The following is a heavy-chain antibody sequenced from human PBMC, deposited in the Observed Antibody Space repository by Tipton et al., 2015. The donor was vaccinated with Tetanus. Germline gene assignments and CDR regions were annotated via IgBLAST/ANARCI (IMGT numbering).Heavy chain of an antibody. J-gene: IGHJ4*02. CDR3: ARGLCTSSSCPKHYFDY. D-gene: IGHD2-2*01. CDR2: ITFDGGTK. V-gene: IGHV3-30-3*01. CDR1: GFTFTRYA. Sequence: SLRLSCAASGFTFTRYAMHWVRQAPGKGLEWVAVITFDGGTKYYADSVKGRFTLSRDNSQNTLYLQMNSLKVEDTAVYYCARGLCTSSSCPKHYFDYWGQGTLVTVSS.